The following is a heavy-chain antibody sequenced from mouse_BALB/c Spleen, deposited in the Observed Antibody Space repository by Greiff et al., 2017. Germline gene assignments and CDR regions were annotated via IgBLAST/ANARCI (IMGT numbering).Heavy chain of an antibody. V-gene: IGHV4-1*02. CDR1: GFDFSRYW. Sequence: EVKLMESGGGLVQPGGSLKLSCAASGFDFSRYWMSWVRQAPGKGLEWIGEINPDSSTINYTPSLKDKFIISRDNAKNTLYLQMSKVRSEDTALYYCARREGFLDYWGQGTTLTVSS. CDR2: INPDSSTI. CDR3: ARREGFLDY. J-gene: IGHJ2*01.